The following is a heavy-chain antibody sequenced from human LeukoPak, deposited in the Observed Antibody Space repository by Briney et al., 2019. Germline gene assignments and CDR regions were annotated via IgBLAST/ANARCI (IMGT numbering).Heavy chain of an antibody. CDR3: ARLGCSGSSCYAVGDWFDP. Sequence: SETLSLTCTVSGGSISSSSDYWAWIRQPPGKGLEWIGRIYYSGSTNHNPSLKSRLTISVDTSKNQFSLKLRSVTAADTAVYYCARLGCSGSSCYAVGDWFDPWGQGTLVTVSS. D-gene: IGHD2-15*01. J-gene: IGHJ5*02. V-gene: IGHV4-39*01. CDR2: IYYSGST. CDR1: GGSISSSSDY.